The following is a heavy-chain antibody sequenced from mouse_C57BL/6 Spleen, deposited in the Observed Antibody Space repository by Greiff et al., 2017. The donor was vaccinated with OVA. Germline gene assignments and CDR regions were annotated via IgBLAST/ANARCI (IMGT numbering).Heavy chain of an antibody. D-gene: IGHD1-1*01. CDR2: INPSNGGT. J-gene: IGHJ1*03. CDR1: GYTFTSYW. CDR3: ARQITTVVVDVWYFDV. V-gene: IGHV1-53*01. Sequence: QVQLQQPGTELVKPGASVKLSCKASGYTFTSYWMHWVKQRPGQGLEWIGNINPSNGGTNYNEKFKSKATLTVDKSSSTAYMQLSSLTSEDSAVYYCARQITTVVVDVWYFDVWGTGTTVTVSS.